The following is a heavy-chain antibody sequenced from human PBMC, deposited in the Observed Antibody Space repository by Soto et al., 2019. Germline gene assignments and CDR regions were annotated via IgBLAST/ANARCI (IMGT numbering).Heavy chain of an antibody. D-gene: IGHD6-13*01. J-gene: IGHJ6*02. V-gene: IGHV3-15*01. CDR3: TTDIAAAGAYGMDV. Sequence: GGSLRLSCAASGFTFSNAWMSWVRQAPGKGLEWVGRIKSKTDGGTTDYAAPVKGRFTISRDDSKNTLYLQMNSLKTEDTAVYYCTTDIAAAGAYGMDVWGQGTTVTVSS. CDR1: GFTFSNAW. CDR2: IKSKTDGGTT.